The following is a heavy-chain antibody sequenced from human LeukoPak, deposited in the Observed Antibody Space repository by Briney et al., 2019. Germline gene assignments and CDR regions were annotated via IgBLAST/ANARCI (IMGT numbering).Heavy chain of an antibody. J-gene: IGHJ4*02. V-gene: IGHV4-34*01. CDR3: ARGLKRGYSGSYIDY. D-gene: IGHD5-12*01. CDR1: GGSFSGYY. Sequence: PSETLSLTCAVYGGSFSGYYWSWILQPPGKGLEWVGEINHSGSTNYNPSLKSRVTISVDTSKNQFSLKLSSVTAADTAVYYCARGLKRGYSGSYIDYWGQGTLVTVSS. CDR2: INHSGST.